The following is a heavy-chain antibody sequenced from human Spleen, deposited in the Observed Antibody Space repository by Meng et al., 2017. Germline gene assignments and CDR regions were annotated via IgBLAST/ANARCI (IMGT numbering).Heavy chain of an antibody. CDR2: IHHSGSA. CDR3: SRRINTAGGWFDS. V-gene: IGHV4-30-4*01. J-gene: IGHJ5*01. Sequence: QVQLQESGPGLVEPSQTLSLTCTVSGGSMSSGNYYWSWIRQPPGKGLEWIGYIHHSGSAYYNPSLKSRVSISVDTSKNQFSLNLNSMTAADTAVYYCSRRINTAGGWFDSWGQGTLVTVAS. D-gene: IGHD5-18*01. CDR1: GGSMSSGNYY.